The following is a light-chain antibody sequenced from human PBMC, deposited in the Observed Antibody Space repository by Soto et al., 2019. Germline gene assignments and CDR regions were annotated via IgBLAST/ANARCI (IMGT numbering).Light chain of an antibody. J-gene: IGLJ3*02. CDR1: SRDIGDYNY. CDR2: DVT. V-gene: IGLV2-11*01. Sequence: QSALTQPRSVSGSPGQSVTISCTGSSRDIGDYNYVSWYQQHPGKPPKLIIFDVTTRPSGVPDRLSGSKSGDTASLTISGLQAEDEADYYCVSYAGRYSCVFGGGTKLTVL. CDR3: VSYAGRYSCV.